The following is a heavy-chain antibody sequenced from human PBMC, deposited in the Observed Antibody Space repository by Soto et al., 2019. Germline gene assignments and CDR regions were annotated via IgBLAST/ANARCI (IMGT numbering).Heavy chain of an antibody. CDR2: ISYDGSNK. CDR1: GFTFSSYG. V-gene: IGHV3-30*18. J-gene: IGHJ4*02. D-gene: IGHD3-22*01. Sequence: GGSLRLSCAASGFTFSSYGMHWVRQAPGKGLEWVAVISYDGSNKYYADSVKGRFTISRDNSKNTLYLQMNSLRAEDTAVYYCAKDRSPYYYDRTFDYWGQGTLVTVSS. CDR3: AKDRSPYYYDRTFDY.